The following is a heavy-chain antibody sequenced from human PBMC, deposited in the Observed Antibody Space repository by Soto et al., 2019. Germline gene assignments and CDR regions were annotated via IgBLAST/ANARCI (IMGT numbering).Heavy chain of an antibody. J-gene: IGHJ4*02. V-gene: IGHV3-30*18. Sequence: QVQVVESGGGVVQPGRSLTLSCAVSGFTFSTYGMHWVRQAPGKGLEWVAIISYDGSNKYYADSVMGRFAISRDNSKTTLFLQWNGLRPEDTAVYYCAKDLHAGRDGYRYGADYWGQGTQVTVSS. CDR1: GFTFSTYG. CDR2: ISYDGSNK. D-gene: IGHD5-12*01. CDR3: AKDLHAGRDGYRYGADY.